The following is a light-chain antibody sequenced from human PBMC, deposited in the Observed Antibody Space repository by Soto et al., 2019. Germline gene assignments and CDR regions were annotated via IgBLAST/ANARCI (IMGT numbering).Light chain of an antibody. J-gene: IGKJ1*01. CDR3: HPSLLPRWT. V-gene: IGKV3-20*01. CDR2: GTS. Sequence: IVLTQSPGTLSLSPGERATLSCRTSQRTGNSYFAWSQQKPGQPPRLLIYGTSSRATGVPERFTGSGSGTDLTLTISQLEPEDFAVYYCHPSLLPRWTFGQGTKVEVK. CDR1: QRTGNSY.